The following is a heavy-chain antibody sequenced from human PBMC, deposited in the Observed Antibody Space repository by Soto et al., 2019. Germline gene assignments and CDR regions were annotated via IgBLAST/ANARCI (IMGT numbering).Heavy chain of an antibody. D-gene: IGHD2-21*02. CDR1: GYTFTSYY. J-gene: IGHJ4*02. CDR2: INPSGGYT. CDR3: APEGPTYSSERTAFDY. V-gene: IGHV1-46*04. Sequence: QVLLAQSGAEVKKHGASVKVSCKAFGYTFTSYYIHWVRQAPGQGLEWMGIINPSGGYTNYAQKWHGRVTITRDTSTSTVYMDLTSLTSEDTAVYYCAPEGPTYSSERTAFDYGGRGNLCTVSS.